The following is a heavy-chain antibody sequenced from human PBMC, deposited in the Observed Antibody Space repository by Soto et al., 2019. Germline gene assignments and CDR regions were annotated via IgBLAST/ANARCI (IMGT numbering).Heavy chain of an antibody. V-gene: IGHV3-23*01. J-gene: IGHJ4*02. CDR2: ISGSGGST. CDR1: GITFSSYA. Sequence: EVQLLESGGGLVQPGGSLRLSCAASGITFSSYAMSWVRQAPGKGLEWVSAISGSGGSTYYADSVKGRFTISRDNSKNTLYLQMNSLRAEDTAVYYCAKVEVFDWLLFYWGQGTLVTVSS. CDR3: AKVEVFDWLLFY. D-gene: IGHD3-9*01.